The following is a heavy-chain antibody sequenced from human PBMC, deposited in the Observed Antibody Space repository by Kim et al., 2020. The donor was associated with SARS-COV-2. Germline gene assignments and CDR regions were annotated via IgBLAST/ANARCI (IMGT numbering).Heavy chain of an antibody. J-gene: IGHJ4*02. CDR2: ISSDGSNK. CDR3: AKDRGDYAFDY. D-gene: IGHD4-17*01. Sequence: GGSLRLSCAASGFTFSSYGMHWVRQAPGKGLEWVAVISSDGSNKYYEDSVKGRFTISRDNSKNTRYLQMNSLRAEDTAVYYCAKDRGDYAFDYLCQGTLVTFSS. V-gene: IGHV3-30*18. CDR1: GFTFSSYG.